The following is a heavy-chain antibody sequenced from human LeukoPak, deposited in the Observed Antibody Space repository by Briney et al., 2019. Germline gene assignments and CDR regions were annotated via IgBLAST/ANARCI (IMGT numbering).Heavy chain of an antibody. CDR1: GFTFSIYA. V-gene: IGHV3-23*01. CDR2: ITSSGDGT. CDR3: AKDRPNYYGSNGHYYRRDGDY. D-gene: IGHD3-22*01. Sequence: GGSLRLSCAASGFTFSIYAMSWVRQAPGKGLQWVSSITSSGDGTYYADSVKGRFTISRDNSENMLYLQMNSLRVEDTAVYFCAKDRPNYYGSNGHYYRRDGDYWVQGTLVTVSS. J-gene: IGHJ4*02.